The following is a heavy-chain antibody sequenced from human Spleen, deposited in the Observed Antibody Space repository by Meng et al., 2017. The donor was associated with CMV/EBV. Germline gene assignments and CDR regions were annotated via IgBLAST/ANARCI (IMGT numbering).Heavy chain of an antibody. CDR2: IKSKTDGGTT. D-gene: IGHD6-6*01. CDR1: GFTFSNVW. V-gene: IGHV3-15*01. J-gene: IGHJ3*02. Sequence: GESLKISCATSGFTFSNVWMSWVRQAPGKGLEWVGRIKSKTDGGTTEYPAPVKGRFTISRDDSKSTLYLQMNSLKTEDTAVYYCARSLRSSLYAFDIWGQGTMVTVSS. CDR3: ARSLRSSLYAFDI.